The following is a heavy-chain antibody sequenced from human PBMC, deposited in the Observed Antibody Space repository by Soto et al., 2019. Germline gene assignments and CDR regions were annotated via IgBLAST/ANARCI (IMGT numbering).Heavy chain of an antibody. CDR2: IIPIFGTA. D-gene: IGHD6-13*01. Sequence: SVKVSCKASGGTFSSYAISWVRQAPGQGLEWMGGIIPIFGTANYAQKFQGRVTITADESTSTAYMELSSLRSEDTAVYYCARVIYLVKYSSSWCAFDIWGQGTMVTVSS. CDR1: GGTFSSYA. CDR3: ARVIYLVKYSSSWCAFDI. J-gene: IGHJ3*02. V-gene: IGHV1-69*13.